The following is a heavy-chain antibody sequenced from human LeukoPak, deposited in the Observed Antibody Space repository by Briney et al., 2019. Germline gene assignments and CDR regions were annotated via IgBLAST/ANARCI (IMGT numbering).Heavy chain of an antibody. Sequence: GGSLRLSCAASGFTFSSYVMSWVRQAPGKGLEWVSAISGSGGSTYYADSVKGRFTISRDNSKNTLYLQMNSLRAEDTAVYYCAKDQDSGWYYFDCWGQGTLVTVSS. J-gene: IGHJ4*02. D-gene: IGHD6-19*01. CDR3: AKDQDSGWYYFDC. CDR1: GFTFSSYV. CDR2: ISGSGGST. V-gene: IGHV3-23*01.